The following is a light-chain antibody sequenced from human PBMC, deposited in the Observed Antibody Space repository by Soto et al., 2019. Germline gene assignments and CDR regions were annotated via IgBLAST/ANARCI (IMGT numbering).Light chain of an antibody. J-gene: IGKJ2*01. CDR3: QQYETYFRYT. V-gene: IGKV1-5*01. Sequence: DIQMTQSPSTLSASVGDRVTITCRASQTINSKLAWYQQKPGQAPKLLIFDGYNLESGVPSRFSGSGSGTEFTLSIGSLQPDDVATSYYQQYETYFRYTFGQGTKLDIK. CDR2: DGY. CDR1: QTINSK.